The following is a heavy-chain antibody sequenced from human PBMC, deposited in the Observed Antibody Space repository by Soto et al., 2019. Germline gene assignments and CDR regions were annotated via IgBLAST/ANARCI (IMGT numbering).Heavy chain of an antibody. CDR1: GGTFGSNA. Sequence: QVQLVQSETEVRKPGSSVKVSCRASGGTFGSNAISWVRQAPGQGLEWMGNIIPIFGTTKNAQNFQGRVTITADESTNPAYMELSSLTSEDTAIYDCAREGFTFGPGAVRGAFDTWGQGTMVTVSS. CDR2: IIPIFGTT. CDR3: AREGFTFGPGAVRGAFDT. D-gene: IGHD4-4*01. J-gene: IGHJ3*02. V-gene: IGHV1-69*15.